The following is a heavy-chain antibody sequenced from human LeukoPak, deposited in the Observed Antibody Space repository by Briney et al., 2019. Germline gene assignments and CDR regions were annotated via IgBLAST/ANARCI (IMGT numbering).Heavy chain of an antibody. CDR2: ISYDGSNK. CDR1: GFTFSSYT. D-gene: IGHD4-17*01. J-gene: IGHJ4*02. V-gene: IGHV3-30*04. Sequence: PGRSLRLSCPASGFTFSSYTMHWVRQAPGKGLEWVAVISYDGSNKYYADSLKGRFTISRDNSKNTLYLQMNSLRGEDTAVYYCARVSSFGDYQYTIDYWGQGTLVTVSS. CDR3: ARVSSFGDYQYTIDY.